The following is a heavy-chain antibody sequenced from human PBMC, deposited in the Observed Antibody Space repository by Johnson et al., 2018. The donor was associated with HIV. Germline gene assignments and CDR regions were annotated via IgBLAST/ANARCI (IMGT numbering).Heavy chain of an antibody. CDR2: IRYDGSNK. Sequence: QMLLVESGGGVVQPGGSLSLSCAASRFTFSSYGMHWVRQAPGKGLEWVAFIRYDGSNKYYAGSVTGRFTISRDNSKNTLYLQMNSLRAEDTAVYYCAKELGIPSGWYRGAFEIWGQGTMVTVSS. V-gene: IGHV3-30*02. CDR3: AKELGIPSGWYRGAFEI. CDR1: RFTFSSYG. D-gene: IGHD6-19*01. J-gene: IGHJ3*02.